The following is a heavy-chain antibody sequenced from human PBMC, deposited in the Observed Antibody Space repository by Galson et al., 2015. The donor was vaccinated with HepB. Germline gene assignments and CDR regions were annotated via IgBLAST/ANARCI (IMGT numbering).Heavy chain of an antibody. V-gene: IGHV3-23*01. CDR1: GFTFSSYA. Sequence: SLRLSCAASGFTFSSYAMSWVRQAPGKGLEWVSAISGSGGSTYYADSVKGRFTISRDNSKNTLYLQMNSLRAEDTAVYYCAKRRRSGWYVGEFFNWGQGTLVTVSS. CDR3: AKRRRSGWYVGEFFN. CDR2: ISGSGGST. J-gene: IGHJ4*02. D-gene: IGHD6-19*01.